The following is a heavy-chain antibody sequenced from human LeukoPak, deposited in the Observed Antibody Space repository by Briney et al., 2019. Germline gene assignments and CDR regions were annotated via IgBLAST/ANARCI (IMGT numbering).Heavy chain of an antibody. D-gene: IGHD1-26*01. CDR3: AREASIVVRCTDD. CDR1: GFTFSSYA. V-gene: IGHV3-64*01. CDR2: ISSNGGST. Sequence: GGSLRLSCAASGFTFSSYAMHWVRQAPGKGLEYVSAISSNGGSTSYANSVKGRFTISRDNSKNTLYLQMGSLRAEDMAVYYCAREASIVVRCTDDWGQATLVTVSS. J-gene: IGHJ4*02.